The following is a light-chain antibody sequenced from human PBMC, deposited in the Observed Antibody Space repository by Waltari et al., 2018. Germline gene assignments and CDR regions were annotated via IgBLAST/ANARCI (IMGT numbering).Light chain of an antibody. J-gene: IGLJ2*01. Sequence: QSALTQPPSASGSPGQSVTISCTGTSSDVGGHNYVSWYQQHPGKAPKPMIYEVTKRPSGVPDRFSGSKSGNTASLTVSGLQAEDEADYYCSAYAGSTNLVVGGGTKLTVL. CDR3: SAYAGSTNLV. CDR1: SSDVGGHNY. V-gene: IGLV2-8*01. CDR2: EVT.